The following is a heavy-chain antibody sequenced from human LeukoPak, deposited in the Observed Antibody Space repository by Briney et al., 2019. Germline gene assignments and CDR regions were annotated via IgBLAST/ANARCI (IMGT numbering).Heavy chain of an antibody. CDR2: VYYSGTT. CDR1: GGPISLSYYY. D-gene: IGHD3-10*01. CDR3: ARTRYYYNSRSYGAPYYFDY. Sequence: NPSETLSLTCNVSGGPISLSYYYWGWIRQPPGKGLEWIGSVYYSGTTSYNPSLKSRVTISIDTSKNYFSMRLRSVTAADTAVYYCARTRYYYNSRSYGAPYYFDYWGQGTLVTVSS. V-gene: IGHV4-39*02. J-gene: IGHJ4*02.